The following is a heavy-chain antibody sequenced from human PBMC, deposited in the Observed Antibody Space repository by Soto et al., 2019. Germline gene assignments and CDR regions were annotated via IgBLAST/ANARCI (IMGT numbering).Heavy chain of an antibody. V-gene: IGHV4-39*01. J-gene: IGHJ5*02. CDR1: GGYLSSSIYY. CDR3: ASPKIAFYNWFDP. Sequence: PSETMSLTCPVSGGYLSSSIYYWGWIRQPPGKGLEWIGSIYYSGSTYYNPSLKSRVTISVDTSKNQFSLKLSSVTAADTAVYYCASPKIAFYNWFDPWGQGTLVTVSS. D-gene: IGHD3-3*02. CDR2: IYYSGST.